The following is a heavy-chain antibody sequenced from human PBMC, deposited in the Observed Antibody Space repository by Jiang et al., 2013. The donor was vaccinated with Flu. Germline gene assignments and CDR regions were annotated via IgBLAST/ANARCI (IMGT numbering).Heavy chain of an antibody. D-gene: IGHD3-16*02. J-gene: IGHJ4*02. Sequence: SISSSSYYWGWIRQPPGKGLEWIGSIYYSGSTYYNPSLKSRVTISVDTSKNQFSLKLSSVTAADTAVYYCARGPTRIMITFGGVIPDYFDYWGQGTLVTVSS. CDR1: SISSSSYY. CDR2: IYYSGST. CDR3: ARGPTRIMITFGGVIPDYFDY. V-gene: IGHV4-39*01.